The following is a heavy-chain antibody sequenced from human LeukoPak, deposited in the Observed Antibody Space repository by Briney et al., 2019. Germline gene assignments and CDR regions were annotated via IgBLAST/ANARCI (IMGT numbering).Heavy chain of an antibody. J-gene: IGHJ3*02. D-gene: IGHD1-26*01. CDR1: GYTFTGYY. CDR2: INPNSGGT. CDR3: ARVRGSFRDDAFDI. Sequence: ASVKVSCKASGYTFTGYYMHWVRQAPGQGLEWMGWINPNSGGTNYAQKFQGRVTMTRDTSISTAYMELSRLRSDDTAVYYCARVRGSFRDDAFDIWGQGTMVTISS. V-gene: IGHV1-2*02.